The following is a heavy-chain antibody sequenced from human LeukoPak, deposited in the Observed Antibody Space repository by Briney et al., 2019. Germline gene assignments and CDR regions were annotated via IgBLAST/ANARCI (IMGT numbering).Heavy chain of an antibody. CDR1: GYTFTSYG. Sequence: ASVKVSCKASGYTFTSYGISWVRQAPGQGLKWMGWISAYNGNTNYAQKLQGRVTMTTDTSTSTAYMELRSPRSDDTAVYYCARDGVAVAETRLPQPNQNFDYWGQGTLVTVSS. J-gene: IGHJ4*02. CDR2: ISAYNGNT. CDR3: ARDGVAVAETRLPQPNQNFDY. D-gene: IGHD6-19*01. V-gene: IGHV1-18*01.